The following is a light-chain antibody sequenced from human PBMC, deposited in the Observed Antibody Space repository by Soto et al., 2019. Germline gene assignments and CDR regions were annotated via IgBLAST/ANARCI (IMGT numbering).Light chain of an antibody. V-gene: IGKV1-39*01. Sequence: DIQMTQAPSSLSASVGDRVTVTCRAGQSISDYLNWYQQKPGKAPKLLIFAASRLQSGVPSRFSGSGSGTDFTLTISSLQPEDFATYYCQQSYTTPFTFGPGTTVDF. CDR3: QQSYTTPFT. CDR2: AAS. J-gene: IGKJ3*01. CDR1: QSISDY.